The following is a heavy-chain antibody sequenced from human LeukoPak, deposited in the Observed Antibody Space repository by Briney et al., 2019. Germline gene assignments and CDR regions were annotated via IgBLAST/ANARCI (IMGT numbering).Heavy chain of an antibody. Sequence: SETLSLTCTVSGYSISSGYYWGWTRQPPGKGLEWIGSIYHSGSTYYNPSLKSRVTISVDTSKNQFSLKLSSVTAADTAVYYCARDSAGSFDYWGQGTLVTVSS. CDR3: ARDSAGSFDY. J-gene: IGHJ4*02. CDR2: IYHSGST. CDR1: GYSISSGYY. D-gene: IGHD3-10*01. V-gene: IGHV4-38-2*02.